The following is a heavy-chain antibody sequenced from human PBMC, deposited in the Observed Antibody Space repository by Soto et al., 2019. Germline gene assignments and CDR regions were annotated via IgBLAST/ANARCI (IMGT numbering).Heavy chain of an antibody. D-gene: IGHD3-9*01. Sequence: SVKVSCKASGGTFSSYAISWVRQAPGQGLEWMGGIIPIFGTANYAQKFQGRVTITADESTSTAYMELSSLRSEDTAVYYCARDKGLDYDILTGYYGFDYWGQGTLVTVSS. CDR1: GGTFSSYA. CDR3: ARDKGLDYDILTGYYGFDY. V-gene: IGHV1-69*13. J-gene: IGHJ4*02. CDR2: IIPIFGTA.